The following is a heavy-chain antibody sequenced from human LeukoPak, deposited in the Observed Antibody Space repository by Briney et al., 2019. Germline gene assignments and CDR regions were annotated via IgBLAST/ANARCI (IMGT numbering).Heavy chain of an antibody. Sequence: GGSLRLSCAASGFTFSSYSVNWVRQAPGKGLEWVSYISSNSSTIYYGDCVKGRFSISRDNAKTSLYLQMNTLRAEDTAVYYGARDRHKYNYDSGGYPPYWGQGTLVTVSS. V-gene: IGHV3-48*01. CDR3: ARDRHKYNYDSGGYPPY. CDR1: GFTFSSYS. CDR2: ISSNSSTI. D-gene: IGHD3-22*01. J-gene: IGHJ4*02.